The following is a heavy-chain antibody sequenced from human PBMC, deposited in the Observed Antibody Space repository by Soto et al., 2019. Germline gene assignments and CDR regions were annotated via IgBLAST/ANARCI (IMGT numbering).Heavy chain of an antibody. CDR2: INPNSGGT. D-gene: IGHD1-26*01. J-gene: IGHJ4*02. V-gene: IGHV1-2*04. CDR1: GYTFTGYY. Sequence: GASVKVSCKASGYTFTGYYMHWVRQAPGQGLEWMGWINPNSGGTNYAQKFQGWVTMTRDTSISTAYMELSRLRSDDTAIYHCAKGAWGGSPPPNIYYFDVWGQGTLVTVSS. CDR3: AKGAWGGSPPPNIYYFDV.